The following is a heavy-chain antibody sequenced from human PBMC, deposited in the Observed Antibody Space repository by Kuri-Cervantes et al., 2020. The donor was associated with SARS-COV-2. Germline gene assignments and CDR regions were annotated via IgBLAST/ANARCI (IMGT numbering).Heavy chain of an antibody. CDR1: GFTFSSYA. CDR2: ISGSGGST. Sequence: GASLKISCAASGFTFSSYAMSWVRQAPGKGLEWVSAISGSGGSTYYADSVKGRFTISRDNSKNTLYLQMNSLRAEDTAVYYCANPGRNDAFGIWGRGTMVNVSS. D-gene: IGHD2-8*02. CDR3: ANPGRNDAFGI. J-gene: IGHJ3*02. V-gene: IGHV3-23*01.